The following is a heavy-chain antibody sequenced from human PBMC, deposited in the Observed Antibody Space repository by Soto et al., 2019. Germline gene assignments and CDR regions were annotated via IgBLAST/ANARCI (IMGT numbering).Heavy chain of an antibody. D-gene: IGHD3-9*01. CDR3: AHSDFEWLEAFHY. J-gene: IGHJ4*02. CDR1: GFSLSSTGVG. V-gene: IGHV2-5*02. Sequence: QITLQESGPMLVKPSQTLTLTCTFSGFSLSSTGVGVGWFRQPPGKALEWLAIIYWDDEKRYSPSLRSRLTSTKDTPNDQVVLTVTNMDPLDTARYYCAHSDFEWLEAFHYWGQGALVTVSS. CDR2: IYWDDEK.